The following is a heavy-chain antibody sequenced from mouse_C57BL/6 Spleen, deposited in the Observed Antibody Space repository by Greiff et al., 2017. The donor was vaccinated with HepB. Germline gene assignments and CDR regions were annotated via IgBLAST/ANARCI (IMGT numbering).Heavy chain of an antibody. CDR3: ARDYYGSSYVGGFAY. D-gene: IGHD1-1*01. J-gene: IGHJ3*01. Sequence: GKLMESGGGLVKPGGSLKLSCAASGFTFSSYAMSWVRQTPEKRLEWVATISDGGSYTYYPDNVKGRFTISRDNAKNNLYLQMSHLKSEDTAMYYCARDYYGSSYVGGFAYWGQGTLVTVSA. CDR1: GFTFSSYA. V-gene: IGHV5-4*01. CDR2: ISDGGSYT.